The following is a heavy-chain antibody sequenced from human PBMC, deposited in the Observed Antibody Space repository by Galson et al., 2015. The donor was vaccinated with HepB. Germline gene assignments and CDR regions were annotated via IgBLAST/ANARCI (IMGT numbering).Heavy chain of an antibody. V-gene: IGHV3-48*01. Sequence: SLRLSCAASGFTFSSYSMNWVRQAPGKGLEWVSYISSSSSTIYYADSVKGRFTISRDNAKNSLYLQMNSLRAEDTAVYYCARDPLYYYDSSGYYHPYYYYYSMDVWGQGTTVTVSS. J-gene: IGHJ6*02. CDR2: ISSSSSTI. CDR1: GFTFSSYS. CDR3: ARDPLYYYDSSGYYHPYYYYYSMDV. D-gene: IGHD3-22*01.